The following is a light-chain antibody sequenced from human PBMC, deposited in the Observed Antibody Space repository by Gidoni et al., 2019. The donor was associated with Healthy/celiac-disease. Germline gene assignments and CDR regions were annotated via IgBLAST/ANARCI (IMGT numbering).Light chain of an antibody. CDR1: SSDVGGYNY. CDR2: DCS. V-gene: IGLV2-14*03. CDR3: SSYTSSSTLV. J-gene: IGLJ3*02. Sequence: QSALTQPASVSGSPGQSITISCTGTSSDVGGYNYVSWYQQHPGKAPKLMIYDCSNRPSGVSNRFSGSKSGNTASLIISGLQAEDEADYYCSSYTSSSTLVFGGGTKLTVL.